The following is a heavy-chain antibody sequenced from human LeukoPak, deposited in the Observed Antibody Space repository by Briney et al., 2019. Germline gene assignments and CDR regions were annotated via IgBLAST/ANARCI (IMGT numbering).Heavy chain of an antibody. CDR2: IYSSGEI. J-gene: IGHJ4*02. D-gene: IGHD3-10*01. Sequence: GGSLRLSCAASGFSVGDNYMSWVRQAPGKGLEWVSVIYSSGEIYYIESVEGRFTISRDNAKNTLYLQMNSLRAEDSALYYCARDVGGEDDYWGQGTRVTVSS. CDR1: GFSVGDNY. CDR3: ARDVGGEDDY. V-gene: IGHV3-53*01.